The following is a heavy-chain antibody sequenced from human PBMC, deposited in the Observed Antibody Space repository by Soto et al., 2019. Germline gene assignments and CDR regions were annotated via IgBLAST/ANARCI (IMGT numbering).Heavy chain of an antibody. D-gene: IGHD2-15*01. CDR1: GYSFTSYW. CDR2: IDPSDSYT. CDR3: ARQVGRRFYYYGMDC. J-gene: IGHJ6*02. Sequence: GASLKISCKGSGYSFTSYWISWVRQMPGKGLEWMGRIDPSDSYTNYSPSFQGHVTISADKSISTAYLQWSSLKASDTAMYYCARQVGRRFYYYGMDCWGQGTKVTVSS. V-gene: IGHV5-10-1*01.